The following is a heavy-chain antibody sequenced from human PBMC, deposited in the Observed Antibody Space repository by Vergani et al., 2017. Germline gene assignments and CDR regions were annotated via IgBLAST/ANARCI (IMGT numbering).Heavy chain of an antibody. J-gene: IGHJ6*02. CDR3: ARDREEGYYYYGMDV. CDR1: GFTFSSYG. V-gene: IGHV3-33*01. Sequence: QVQLVESGGGVVQPGRSLRLSCAASGFTFSSYGMHWVRQAPGKGLEWVAVIWYDGSNKYYADSVKGRFTISRDNSKNPLYLQMNSLRAEDTAVYYCARDREEGYYYYGMDVWGQGTTVTVSS. D-gene: IGHD3-10*01. CDR2: IWYDGSNK.